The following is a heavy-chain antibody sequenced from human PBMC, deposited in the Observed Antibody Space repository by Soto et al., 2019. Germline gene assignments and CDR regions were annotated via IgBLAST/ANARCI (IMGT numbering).Heavy chain of an antibody. CDR2: ISYDGSNK. CDR3: ARDFYGDYEGYFDY. CDR1: GFTFSSYA. Sequence: QVQLVESGGGVVQPRRSLRLSCAASGFTFSSYAMHWVRQAPGKGLEWVAVISYDGSNKYYADSVKGRFTISRDNSKNTLYLQMNSLRAEDTAVYYCARDFYGDYEGYFDYWGQGTLVTVSS. J-gene: IGHJ4*02. D-gene: IGHD4-17*01. V-gene: IGHV3-30-3*01.